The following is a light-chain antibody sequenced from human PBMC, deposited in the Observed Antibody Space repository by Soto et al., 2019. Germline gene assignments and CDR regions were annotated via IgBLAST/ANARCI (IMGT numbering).Light chain of an antibody. CDR2: GAS. CDR1: QSVSSSN. Sequence: DSVFTKAPGTLSVSTGEGATLSCRASQSVSSSNLAWYQQKPGQAPRLLIYGASSRATGIPDRFSGSGSGTDFTLTISRLEPEDFAVYYCQQYDISPKTFCQVTIVDIK. CDR3: QQYDISPKT. J-gene: IGKJ1*01. V-gene: IGKV3-20*01.